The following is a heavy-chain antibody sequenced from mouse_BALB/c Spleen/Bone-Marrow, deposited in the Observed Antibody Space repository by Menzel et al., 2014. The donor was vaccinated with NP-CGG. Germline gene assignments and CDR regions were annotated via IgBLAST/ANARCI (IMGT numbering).Heavy chain of an antibody. Sequence: EVQVVESGAELVKPGASVKLSCTASGFNIKDTYMHWVKQRPEQGLEWIGRIDPANGNTKYDPKFQGKATITADTSSNTAYLQLSSLTSEDTAVYYCAPCYYGSSSFAYWGQGTLVTVSA. CDR1: GFNIKDTY. CDR3: APCYYGSSSFAY. CDR2: IDPANGNT. J-gene: IGHJ3*01. D-gene: IGHD1-1*01. V-gene: IGHV14-3*02.